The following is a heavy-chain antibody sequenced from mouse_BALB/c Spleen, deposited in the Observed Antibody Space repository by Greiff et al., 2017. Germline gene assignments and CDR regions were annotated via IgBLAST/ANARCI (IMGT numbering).Heavy chain of an antibody. D-gene: IGHD1-2*01. CDR2: IWSDGST. J-gene: IGHJ4*01. CDR1: GFSLTSYG. V-gene: IGHV2-6-2*01. Sequence: VQRVESGPDLVAPSQSLSITCTVSGFSLTSYGVHWVRQPPGKGLEWLVVIWSDGSTTYNSALKSRLSISKDNSKSQVFLKMNSLQTDDTAMYYCASNSLLRSPYAMDYWGQGTSVTVSS. CDR3: ASNSLLRSPYAMDY.